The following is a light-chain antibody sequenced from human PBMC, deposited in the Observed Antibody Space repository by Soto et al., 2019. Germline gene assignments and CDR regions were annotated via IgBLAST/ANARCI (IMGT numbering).Light chain of an antibody. J-gene: IGKJ1*01. V-gene: IGKV1-17*01. CDR2: VAS. Sequence: DIPMTQSPPSLSASVGDRVTITCRASQGIGYALGWYQQKPGTAPKRLIYVASSLQSGIPSRFSGSGSGTEFTLTISSLQPEDFASYYCLQHNSYPWTFGQGTKVEIK. CDR1: QGIGYA. CDR3: LQHNSYPWT.